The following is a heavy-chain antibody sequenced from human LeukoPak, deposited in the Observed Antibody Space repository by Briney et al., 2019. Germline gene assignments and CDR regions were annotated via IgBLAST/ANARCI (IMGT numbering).Heavy chain of an antibody. V-gene: IGHV3-48*01. CDR1: GFTFSSYS. CDR3: ARDQGNYPAKPTLYF. CDR2: ISSSSSTI. J-gene: IGHJ4*02. D-gene: IGHD4-11*01. Sequence: LSGGSLRLSCAASGFTFSSYSMNWVRQAPGKGLEWVSHISSSSSTIYYADSVKGRFTISRDNAKNSLYLQMNSLRAEDTAVYYCARDQGNYPAKPTLYFWGQGTLVTVSS.